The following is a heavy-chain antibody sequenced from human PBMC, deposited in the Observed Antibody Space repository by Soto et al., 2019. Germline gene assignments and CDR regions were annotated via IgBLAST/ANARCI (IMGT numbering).Heavy chain of an antibody. CDR1: GFNFGSYG. Sequence: VQLVESGGGVVQPGRSLRLSCAASGFNFGSYGMHWVRQAPGKGLEWVAITRHDGSNTYYADSVRGRFTISRDNSKNTLYLQMNSLTVEDTAVYYCVRDGVGATTFFGYFDYWGQGTLITVSS. V-gene: IGHV3-33*01. D-gene: IGHD1-26*01. J-gene: IGHJ4*02. CDR3: VRDGVGATTFFGYFDY. CDR2: TRHDGSNT.